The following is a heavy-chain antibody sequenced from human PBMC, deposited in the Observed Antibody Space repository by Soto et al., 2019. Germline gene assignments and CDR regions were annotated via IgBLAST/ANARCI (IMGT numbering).Heavy chain of an antibody. Sequence: QVQLVQSGAEVKKPGSSVKVSCKASGGTFSSYTISWVRQAPGQGLEWMGRIIPILGIANYAQKFQGRVTIPADHAMRTADMEVSSLISEDTAVYYCARDDGLAYCGGDCYSWGQGTLVTVSS. CDR1: GGTFSSYT. CDR3: ARDDGLAYCGGDCYS. J-gene: IGHJ4*02. V-gene: IGHV1-69*02. CDR2: IIPILGIA. D-gene: IGHD2-21*02.